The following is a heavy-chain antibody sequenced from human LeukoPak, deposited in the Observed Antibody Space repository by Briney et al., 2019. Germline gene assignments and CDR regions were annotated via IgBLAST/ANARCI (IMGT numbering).Heavy chain of an antibody. V-gene: IGHV3-23*01. J-gene: IGHJ6*02. CDR3: ARAGSGSYYYYYAMDV. Sequence: GGSLRLSCAASGFTFSSYAMSWVRQAPGKGLEWVSAISGSGGSTYYADSVKGRFTISRDNSKNTLYLQMNSLRAEDTAVYYCARAGSGSYYYYYAMDVWGQGTTVTVSS. CDR1: GFTFSSYA. CDR2: ISGSGGST. D-gene: IGHD3-10*01.